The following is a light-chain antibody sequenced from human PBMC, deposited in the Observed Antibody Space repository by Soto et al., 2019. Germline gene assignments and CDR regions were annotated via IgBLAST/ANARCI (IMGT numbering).Light chain of an antibody. CDR3: AAWDDSLNGLYV. CDR1: SSNIGSNT. J-gene: IGLJ1*01. CDR2: SNN. Sequence: QSVLTQPPSASGTPGQRVTISCSGSSSNIGSNTVNWYQQLPGTAPKLLIYSNNQRPSGVPDRFSGSKSGTSASLAISGVQSEDEADYYCAAWDDSLNGLYVFGTGTKVTV. V-gene: IGLV1-44*01.